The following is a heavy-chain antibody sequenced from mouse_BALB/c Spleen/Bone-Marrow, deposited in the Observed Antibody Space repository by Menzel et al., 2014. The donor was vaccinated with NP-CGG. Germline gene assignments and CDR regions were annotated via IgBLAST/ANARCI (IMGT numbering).Heavy chain of an antibody. D-gene: IGHD2-14*01. CDR1: GYSFTTYW. Sequence: GPXLVRPGASVKISCKASGYSFTTYWMHWVKQRPGQGLEWIGMIDPSDSETILNQKFKDKATLTGDKSSGTAYMQLRSPTSEDSAVYYCTGGVLFAYWGQGTLVTVSA. J-gene: IGHJ3*01. CDR2: IDPSDSET. V-gene: IGHV1S127*01. CDR3: TGGVLFAY.